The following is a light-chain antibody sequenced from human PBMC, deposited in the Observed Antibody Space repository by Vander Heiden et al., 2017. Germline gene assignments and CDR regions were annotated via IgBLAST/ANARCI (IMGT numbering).Light chain of an antibody. J-gene: IGKJ5*01. CDR1: QSISSY. CDR3: QQGDSTSFT. Sequence: IQMTESPSSLSAAVVDRVTSTCRASQSISSYLNWYQQKPGKAPKLLIYAASSLQSGVPSRFSGSGSGTDFTLTISRLQPEDFATYYCQQGDSTSFTFGQGTQVEIK. CDR2: AAS. V-gene: IGKV1-39*01.